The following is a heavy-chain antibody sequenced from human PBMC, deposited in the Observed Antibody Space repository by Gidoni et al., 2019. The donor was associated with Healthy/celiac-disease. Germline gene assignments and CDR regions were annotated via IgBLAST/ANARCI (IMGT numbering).Heavy chain of an antibody. V-gene: IGHV3-9*01. Sequence: EVQLVESGGGLVQPGRSLRLSCAASGFTFDDYAMHWVRHAPGKGLEWVSGISWNSGSIGYADSVKGRFTISRDNAKNSLYLQMNSLRAEDTALYYCAKEADSSGYAGLYAFDIWGQGTMVTVSS. CDR2: ISWNSGSI. CDR1: GFTFDDYA. CDR3: AKEADSSGYAGLYAFDI. J-gene: IGHJ3*02. D-gene: IGHD3-22*01.